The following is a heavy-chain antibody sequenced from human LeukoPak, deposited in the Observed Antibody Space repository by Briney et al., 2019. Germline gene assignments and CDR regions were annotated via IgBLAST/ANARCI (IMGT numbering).Heavy chain of an antibody. CDR1: GGSFSGYY. CDR2: INHSGST. CDR3: ARGKIRTVAAAGTSTFNWFDP. Sequence: SETLSLTCAVYGGSFSGYYWSWIRQPPGKGLGWIGEINHSGSTNYNPSLKSRVTISVDTSKNQFSLKLSSVTAADTAVYYCARGKIRTVAAAGTSTFNWFDPWGQGTLVTVSS. J-gene: IGHJ5*02. D-gene: IGHD6-13*01. V-gene: IGHV4-34*01.